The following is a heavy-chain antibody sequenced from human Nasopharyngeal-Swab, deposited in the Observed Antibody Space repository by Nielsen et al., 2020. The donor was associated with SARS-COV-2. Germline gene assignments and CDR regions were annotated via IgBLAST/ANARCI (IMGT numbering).Heavy chain of an antibody. Sequence: GGSLRLSCKGSGSSFTSYWISWVRQMPGKGLEWMGRIDPSDSYTNYSPSFQGHVTISADKSISTAYLQWSSLKASDTAMYYCARHDYSNYNWSDPWGQGTLVTVSS. D-gene: IGHD4-11*01. CDR2: IDPSDSYT. CDR3: ARHDYSNYNWSDP. CDR1: GSSFTSYW. V-gene: IGHV5-10-1*01. J-gene: IGHJ5*02.